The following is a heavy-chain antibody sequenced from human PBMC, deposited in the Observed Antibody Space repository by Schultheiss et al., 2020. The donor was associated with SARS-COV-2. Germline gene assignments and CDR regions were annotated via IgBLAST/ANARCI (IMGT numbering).Heavy chain of an antibody. V-gene: IGHV4-59*12. CDR1: GGSISSYY. Sequence: SETLSLTCTVSGGSISSYYWSWIRQPPGKGLEWIGYIYYSGSTNYNPSLKSRVTISVDTSKNQFSLKLSSVTAADTAVYYCARVSARLYYYYYYYMDVWGKGTTVTVSS. D-gene: IGHD6-6*01. CDR3: ARVSARLYYYYYYYMDV. J-gene: IGHJ6*03. CDR2: IYYSGST.